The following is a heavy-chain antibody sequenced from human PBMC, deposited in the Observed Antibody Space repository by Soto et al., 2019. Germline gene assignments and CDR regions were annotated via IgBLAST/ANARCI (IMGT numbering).Heavy chain of an antibody. Sequence: ASVKVSCKASGGTFSSYAISGVRQAPGQGLEWMGGIIPIFGTANYAQKFQGRVTITAAESTSTAYMELSSLRSEDTDVCYCARVPPDLEWLLFFDYWGQGTLVTVSS. D-gene: IGHD3-3*01. J-gene: IGHJ4*02. V-gene: IGHV1-69*13. CDR1: GGTFSSYA. CDR2: IIPIFGTA. CDR3: ARVPPDLEWLLFFDY.